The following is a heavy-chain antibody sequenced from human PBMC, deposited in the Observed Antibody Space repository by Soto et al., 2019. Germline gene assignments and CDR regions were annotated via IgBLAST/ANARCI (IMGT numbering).Heavy chain of an antibody. V-gene: IGHV1-8*01. J-gene: IGHJ4*02. CDR2: MNPNSGNT. D-gene: IGHD6-13*01. CDR1: GYTFTSYD. CDR3: ARGGRAAAATEFDY. Sequence: ASMKVSCKASGYTFTSYDINWVRQATGQGLEWMGLMNPNSGNTGYAQKFQGRVTMTRNTSISTAYMELSSLRSEDTAIYYCARGGRAAAATEFDYWGQGTLVTVSS.